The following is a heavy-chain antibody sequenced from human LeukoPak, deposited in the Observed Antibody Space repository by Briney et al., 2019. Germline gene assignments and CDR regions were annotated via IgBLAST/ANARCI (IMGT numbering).Heavy chain of an antibody. V-gene: IGHV3-23*01. J-gene: IGHJ4*02. CDR1: GFTFDDYA. CDR2: ISGSGGST. D-gene: IGHD3-16*01. CDR3: ARDWGFDY. Sequence: GGSLRLSCAASGFTFDDYAMHWVRQAPGKGLEWVSAISGSGGSTYYADSVKGRFTISRDNSKNTLYLQMNSLRAEDTAVYYCARDWGFDYWGQGTLVTVSS.